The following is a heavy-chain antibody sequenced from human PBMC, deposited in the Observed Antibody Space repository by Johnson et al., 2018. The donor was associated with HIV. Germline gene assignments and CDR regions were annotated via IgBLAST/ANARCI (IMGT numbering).Heavy chain of an antibody. CDR2: IYSGGST. V-gene: IGHV3-53*01. J-gene: IGHJ3*01. Sequence: MQLVESGGGLIQPVGSLRLSCAASGFTVSSNYMSWVRQAPGKGLEWVSVIYSGGSTYYADSVKGRFTISRDNSKNTLYLQMNSLRAEDTAVYYCARDGGHYCSSTGCWNKHAFDVWGQGTMVTVSS. CDR1: GFTVSSNY. CDR3: ARDGGHYCSSTGCWNKHAFDV. D-gene: IGHD2-2*01.